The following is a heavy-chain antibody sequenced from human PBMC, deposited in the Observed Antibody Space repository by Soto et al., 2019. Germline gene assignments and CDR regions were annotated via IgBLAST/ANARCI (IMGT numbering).Heavy chain of an antibody. J-gene: IGHJ5*02. CDR1: GFTFSSYA. V-gene: IGHV3-23*01. CDR3: AKSPDSYDSSGYYDWFDP. Sequence: GGSLRLSCAASGFTFSSYAMSWVRQAPGKGLEWVSAISGSGGSTYYADSVKGRFTISRDNSKNTLYLQMNSLRAEDTAVYYCAKSPDSYDSSGYYDWFDPWGQGTLVTVSS. CDR2: ISGSGGST. D-gene: IGHD3-22*01.